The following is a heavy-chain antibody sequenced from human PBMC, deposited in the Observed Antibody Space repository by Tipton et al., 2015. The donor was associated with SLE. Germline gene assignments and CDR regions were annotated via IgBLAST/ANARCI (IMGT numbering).Heavy chain of an antibody. Sequence: TLSLTCTVSGGSISSGGYSWSWIRQHPGKGLAWIGYIYYSGSTYYSPTLRSRITISGDTSKNQFSLTLSSVTAADAAVYYCARVPGYSYDCSHYFYMDVWGKGTTVTVSS. CDR1: GGSISSGGYS. V-gene: IGHV4-31*03. J-gene: IGHJ6*03. CDR2: IYYSGST. D-gene: IGHD5-18*01. CDR3: ARVPGYSYDCSHYFYMDV.